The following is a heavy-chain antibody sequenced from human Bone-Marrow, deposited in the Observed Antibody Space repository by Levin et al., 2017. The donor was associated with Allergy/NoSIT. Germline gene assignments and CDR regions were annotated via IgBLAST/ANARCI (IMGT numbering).Heavy chain of an antibody. V-gene: IGHV5-51*01. J-gene: IGHJ4*02. CDR1: EYSFNTYW. Sequence: AASVKVSCKASEYSFNTYWIGWVRQMPGKGLEWMGIIYPGDSDTRYSPSFQGQVTISADKSTATAYLQWNSLRTSDSAMYFCARLGNWNPYYFDNWGQGTLVTVSS. D-gene: IGHD1-1*01. CDR2: IYPGDSDT. CDR3: ARLGNWNPYYFDN.